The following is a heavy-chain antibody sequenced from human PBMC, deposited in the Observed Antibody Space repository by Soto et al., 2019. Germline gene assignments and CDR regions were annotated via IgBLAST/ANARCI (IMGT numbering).Heavy chain of an antibody. D-gene: IGHD6-13*01. V-gene: IGHV1-2*02. CDR3: ARAYYSIRWRVFDY. J-gene: IGHJ4*02. Sequence: QVQLVQSGADVKKPGASVKVSCKTSGYTFSGYFMHWLRQAPGQGLEWMGWMNPNSGGTDYAQNFQGRVSMTRDKSISTAYMELSRLRSDDTAIYYCARAYYSIRWRVFDYWGQGTLVTVSS. CDR1: GYTFSGYF. CDR2: MNPNSGGT.